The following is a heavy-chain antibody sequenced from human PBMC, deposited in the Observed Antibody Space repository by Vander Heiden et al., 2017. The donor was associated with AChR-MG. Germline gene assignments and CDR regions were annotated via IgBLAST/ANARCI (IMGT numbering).Heavy chain of an antibody. Sequence: QVQLQESGPGLVKPSETLSLTCTVSGGSISSYYWSWIRQPPGKGLEWIGYIYYSGSTNYNPSLKSRVTISVDTSKNQFSLKLSSVTAADTAVYYCARVRDRSGYYRGFYYYGMDVWGQGTTVTVSS. CDR2: IYYSGST. D-gene: IGHD3-22*01. J-gene: IGHJ6*02. CDR1: GGSISSYY. CDR3: ARVRDRSGYYRGFYYYGMDV. V-gene: IGHV4-59*01.